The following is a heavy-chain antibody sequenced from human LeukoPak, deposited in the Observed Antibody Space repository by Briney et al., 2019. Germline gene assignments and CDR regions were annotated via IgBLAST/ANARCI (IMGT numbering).Heavy chain of an antibody. CDR1: GFTVSSNY. CDR2: IYSGGST. V-gene: IGHV3-66*01. Sequence: GGSLRLSCAASGFTVSSNYMSWVRQAPGKGREWVSVIYSGGSTYYADSVKGRFTISRDNSKNTLYLQMNSLRAEDTAVYYCASGYPVGYYYGMDVWGQGTTVTVSS. J-gene: IGHJ6*02. CDR3: ASGYPVGYYYGMDV. D-gene: IGHD5-12*01.